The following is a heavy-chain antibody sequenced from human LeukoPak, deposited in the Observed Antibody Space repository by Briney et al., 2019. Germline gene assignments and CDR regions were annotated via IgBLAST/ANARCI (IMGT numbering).Heavy chain of an antibody. V-gene: IGHV3-30-3*01. CDR3: ARDIGWELLETHYFDY. D-gene: IGHD1-26*01. Sequence: GRSLRLSCAASGFTFSSYAMHWVRQAPGKGLEWVAVISYDGSNKYYADSVKGRFTISRDNSKNTLYLQMNSLRAVDTAVYYCARDIGWELLETHYFDYWGQGTLVTVSS. CDR2: ISYDGSNK. CDR1: GFTFSSYA. J-gene: IGHJ4*02.